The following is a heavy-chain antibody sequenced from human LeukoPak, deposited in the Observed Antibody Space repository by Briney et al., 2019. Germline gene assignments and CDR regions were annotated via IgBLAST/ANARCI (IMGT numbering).Heavy chain of an antibody. J-gene: IGHJ6*02. CDR1: GGSISSGSYY. Sequence: PSQTLSLTCTVSGGSISSGSYYWSWIRQPAGKGLEWIGRIYTSGSTNYNPSLKSRVTISVDTSKNQFSLKLSSVTAADTAVYYCARREGFWSGTYYYYYYGMDVWGQGTTVTVSS. D-gene: IGHD3-3*01. V-gene: IGHV4-61*02. CDR2: IYTSGST. CDR3: ARREGFWSGTYYYYYYGMDV.